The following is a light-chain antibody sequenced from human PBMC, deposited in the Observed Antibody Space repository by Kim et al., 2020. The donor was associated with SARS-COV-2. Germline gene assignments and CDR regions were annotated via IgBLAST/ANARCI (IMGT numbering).Light chain of an antibody. Sequence: SPGDRVTTTCRASQGVSSYLAWYQQKPARAPNLLIYAASTLQSGVPSRFSGSGSGTDFTLTINSLHSEGFATYYCQQYYTYPRGTFGQGTKVDIK. V-gene: IGKV1-8*01. CDR3: QQYYTYPRGT. J-gene: IGKJ1*01. CDR2: AAS. CDR1: QGVSSY.